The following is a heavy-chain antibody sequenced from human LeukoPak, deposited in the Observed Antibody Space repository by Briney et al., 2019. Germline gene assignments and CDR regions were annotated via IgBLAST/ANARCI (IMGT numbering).Heavy chain of an antibody. V-gene: IGHV1-18*01. CDR2: ISAYNGNT. D-gene: IGHD3-10*01. CDR1: GYTFTSYG. CDR3: ARDQSLWFGESYYFDY. Sequence: GASVKVSCKASGYTFTSYGISWVRQAPGQGLEWMGWISAYNGNTNYAQKLQGRVTMTRDTSTSTVYMELSSLRSEDTAVYYCARDQSLWFGESYYFDYWGQGTLVTVSS. J-gene: IGHJ4*02.